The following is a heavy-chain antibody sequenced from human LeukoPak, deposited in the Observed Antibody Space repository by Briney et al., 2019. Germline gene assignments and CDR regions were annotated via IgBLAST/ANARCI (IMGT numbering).Heavy chain of an antibody. J-gene: IGHJ4*02. CDR1: GCTFNRYA. D-gene: IGHD4-23*01. V-gene: IGHV3-43*02. Sequence: PGGSLRLSCAASGCTFNRYAMHWVRQAPGKGLEWVGLISGDGITTYYLDSVKGRFTISRDNSKNSLYLHMNSLRSEDTALYYCAKDHVYGGADDWGQGTLVTVSS. CDR2: ISGDGITT. CDR3: AKDHVYGGADD.